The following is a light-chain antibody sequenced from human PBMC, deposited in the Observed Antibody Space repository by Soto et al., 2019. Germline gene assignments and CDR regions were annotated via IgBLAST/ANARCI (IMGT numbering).Light chain of an antibody. J-gene: IGKJ2*01. V-gene: IGKV1-5*01. CDR2: DAS. Sequence: DIQMTQSPSTLSGSVGARATITCRASQTISGWLAWYQQKPGKAPKLLISDASTLKNGVPSRFSGSVSGTEFTLTISSLQPDDFAIYYCQKYDMYSKTFGQGTKV. CDR1: QTISGW. CDR3: QKYDMYSKT.